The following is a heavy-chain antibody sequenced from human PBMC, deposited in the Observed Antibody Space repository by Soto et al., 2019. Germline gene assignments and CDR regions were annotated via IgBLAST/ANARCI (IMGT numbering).Heavy chain of an antibody. CDR1: GGSISSYY. CDR3: ARPLARTGEFRD. D-gene: IGHD7-27*01. CDR2: IYYSGST. Sequence: SETLSLTCTVSGGSISSYYWSWIRQPPGKGLEWIGYIYYSGSTNYNPSLKSRVTISVDTSKNQFSLKLSSVTAADTAVYYCARPLARTGEFRDWGQGTLVTVSS. J-gene: IGHJ4*02. V-gene: IGHV4-59*01.